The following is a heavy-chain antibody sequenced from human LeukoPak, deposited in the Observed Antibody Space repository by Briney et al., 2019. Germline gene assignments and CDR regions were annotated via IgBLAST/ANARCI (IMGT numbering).Heavy chain of an antibody. D-gene: IGHD1-26*01. CDR1: GFTFSSYG. CDR3: AKDGIVGATPYYYYYYMDV. J-gene: IGHJ6*03. V-gene: IGHV3-30*02. Sequence: PGGTLRLSCAASGFTFSSYGMHWVRQAPGKGREGVAFIRYDGSNKYYADPVKGRFTISRDNSKNTLYLQMNSLRAEDTAVYYCAKDGIVGATPYYYYYYMDVWGKGTTVTVSS. CDR2: IRYDGSNK.